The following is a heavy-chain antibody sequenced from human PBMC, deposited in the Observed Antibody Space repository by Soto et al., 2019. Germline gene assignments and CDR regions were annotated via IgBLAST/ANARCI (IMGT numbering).Heavy chain of an antibody. J-gene: IGHJ4*02. V-gene: IGHV3-53*01. CDR2: INSGGST. D-gene: IGHD5-12*01. Sequence: GGSLRLSCAASGFTVGVNYMNWVRQAPGKGLEWVSLINSGGSTYYADSVKGRFTISRDSSKNKLYLQMNGLRAEDTAVYYCARDLRRGYFDYWGQGTLVTVSS. CDR3: ARDLRRGYFDY. CDR1: GFTVGVNY.